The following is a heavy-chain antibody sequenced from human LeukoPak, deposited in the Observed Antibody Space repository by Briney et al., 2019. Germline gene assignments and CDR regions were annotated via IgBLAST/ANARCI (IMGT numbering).Heavy chain of an antibody. D-gene: IGHD6-13*01. CDR2: ISYDGSNK. CDR1: GFTFSSYG. Sequence: GRSLRLSCAASGFTFSSYGMHWVRQAPGKGLEWVAVISYDGSNKYYADSVKGRFTISRDNSKNTLYLQMNSLRAEDTAVYYCAKDLNSWYGSDAFDIWGQGTMVTVSS. V-gene: IGHV3-30*18. J-gene: IGHJ3*02. CDR3: AKDLNSWYGSDAFDI.